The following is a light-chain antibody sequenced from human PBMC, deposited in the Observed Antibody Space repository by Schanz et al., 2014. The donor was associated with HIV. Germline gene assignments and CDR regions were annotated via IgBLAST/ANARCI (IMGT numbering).Light chain of an antibody. CDR3: QSYDSSLSGRV. CDR1: RSNIGAGYD. V-gene: IGLV1-40*01. J-gene: IGLJ2*01. CDR2: GNS. Sequence: HSALTQPPSVSGAPGQRVAISCSGSRSNIGAGYDVHWYHHLPGTAPKLLIYGNSNRPSGVPDRFSGSKSGTSDSLAITGLQAEDEADYYCQSYDSSLSGRVFGGGTKLTVL.